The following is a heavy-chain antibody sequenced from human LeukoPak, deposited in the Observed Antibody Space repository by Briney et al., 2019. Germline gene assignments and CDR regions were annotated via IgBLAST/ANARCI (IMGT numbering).Heavy chain of an antibody. D-gene: IGHD3-10*01. V-gene: IGHV4-59*08. CDR3: ARLSYYGSGSWFDP. CDR2: IYYSGST. J-gene: IGHJ5*02. Sequence: SETLSLTCTVSGGSISSYYWSWIRQPPGKGREWIGYIYYSGSTNYNPSLKSRVTISVDTSKNQFSLKLSSVTAADTAVYYCARLSYYGSGSWFDPWGQGTLVTVSS. CDR1: GGSISSYY.